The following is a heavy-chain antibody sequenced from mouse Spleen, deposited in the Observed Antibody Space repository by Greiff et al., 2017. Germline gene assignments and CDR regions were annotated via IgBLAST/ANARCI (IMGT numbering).Heavy chain of an antibody. CDR1: GFTFSSYA. CDR2: ISSGGSYT. D-gene: IGHD4-1*01. CDR3: ARRRFLGRGGFAY. J-gene: IGHJ3*01. Sequence: EVQLVESGGGLVKPGGSLKLSCAASGFTFSSYAMSWVRQTPEKRLEWVATISSGGSYTYYPDSVKGRFTISRDNAKNTLYLQMSSLRSEDTAMYYCARRRFLGRGGFAYWGQGTLVTVSA. V-gene: IGHV5-9-3*01.